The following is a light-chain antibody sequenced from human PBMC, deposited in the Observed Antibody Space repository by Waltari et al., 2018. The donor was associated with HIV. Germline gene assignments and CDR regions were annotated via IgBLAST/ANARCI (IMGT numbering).Light chain of an antibody. CDR2: EVT. CDR3: CSYTSSNTYD. Sequence: QSALTQPASVSGSPGQSITISCTGTSGDVGGDNFVSWYQQHPGQAPKLIIYEVTYRPSGVSDRFSGSKSGNTASLTISGLQAEDEADYYCCSYTSSNTYDFGTGTTVTVL. V-gene: IGLV2-14*03. CDR1: SGDVGGDNF. J-gene: IGLJ1*01.